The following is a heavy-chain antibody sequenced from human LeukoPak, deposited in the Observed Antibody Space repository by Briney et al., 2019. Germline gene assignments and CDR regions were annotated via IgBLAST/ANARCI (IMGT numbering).Heavy chain of an antibody. CDR2: INSDGSST. J-gene: IGHJ4*02. CDR1: GFTFSSYW. Sequence: PGGSLRLSCAAPGFTFSSYWMHWVRQAPGKGLVWVSRINSDGSSTSYADSVKGRFTISRDNAKNTLYLQMNSLRAEDTAVYYCARQTPYCGGDCYGYFDYWGQGTLVTVSS. CDR3: ARQTPYCGGDCYGYFDY. V-gene: IGHV3-74*01. D-gene: IGHD2-21*02.